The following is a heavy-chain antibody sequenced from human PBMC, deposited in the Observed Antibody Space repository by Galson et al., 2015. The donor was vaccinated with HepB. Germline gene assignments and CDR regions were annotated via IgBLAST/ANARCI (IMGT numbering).Heavy chain of an antibody. Sequence: SLRLSCAASGFTFKNSAMHWVRQAPNKGLQWVAVISFDANSKDYSDSVKGRFTVSRDNSNNTLYLQMNSLRGDDTAVYFCARGHYYRSVDYWGQGILVTVSS. D-gene: IGHD3-10*01. V-gene: IGHV3-30-3*01. J-gene: IGHJ4*02. CDR1: GFTFKNSA. CDR2: ISFDANSK. CDR3: ARGHYYRSVDY.